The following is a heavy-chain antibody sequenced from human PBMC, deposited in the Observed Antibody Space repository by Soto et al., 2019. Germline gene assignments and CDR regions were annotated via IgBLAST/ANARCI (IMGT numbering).Heavy chain of an antibody. CDR2: IYYSGRT. J-gene: IGHJ4*02. Sequence: QVQLQESGPGLVKPSETLSLTCTVSGGSISSYYWSWIRQPPGKGLEWIGYIYYSGRTNYNPSLNSRVTISVDTSKNHFSMKLSSVTAPDTAVYYCARYRAGVVVAATGFDYWGQGTLVTVSS. D-gene: IGHD2-15*01. CDR1: GGSISSYY. CDR3: ARYRAGVVVAATGFDY. V-gene: IGHV4-59*08.